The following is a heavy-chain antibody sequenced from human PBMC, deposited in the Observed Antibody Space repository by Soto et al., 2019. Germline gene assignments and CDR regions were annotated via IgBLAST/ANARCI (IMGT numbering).Heavy chain of an antibody. V-gene: IGHV3-48*02. J-gene: IGHJ6*02. CDR3: ARDRVVVVVAATSYGMDV. CDR1: GFTFSSYS. D-gene: IGHD2-15*01. Sequence: GGSLRLSCAASGFTFSSYSMNWVRQAPGKGLEWVSYISSSSSTIYYADSVKGRFTISRDNAKNSLYLQMNSLRDEDTAVYYCARDRVVVVVAATSYGMDVWGQGTTVTVSS. CDR2: ISSSSSTI.